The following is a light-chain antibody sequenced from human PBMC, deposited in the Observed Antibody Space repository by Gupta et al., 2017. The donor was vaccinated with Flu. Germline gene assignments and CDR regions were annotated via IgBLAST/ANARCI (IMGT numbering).Light chain of an antibody. J-gene: IGKJ1*01. CDR1: QDIKRS. V-gene: IGKV1-33*01. CDR3: QQYGGVPT. CDR2: DAS. Sequence: SPSSLSASLGDRLSITCQASQDIKRSLNWYQHKPGKAPRLLIYDASKLEKGVPLRFSGSGSGTDFTLTISGLQSEDLATYYCQQYGGVPTFGQGTKVEI.